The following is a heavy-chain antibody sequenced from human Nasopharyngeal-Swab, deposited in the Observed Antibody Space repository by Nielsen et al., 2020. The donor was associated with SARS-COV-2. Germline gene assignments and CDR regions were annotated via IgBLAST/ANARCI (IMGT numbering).Heavy chain of an antibody. V-gene: IGHV3-48*02. CDR3: AGSVRWFFDV. Sequence: GESLKISCAASGFAFDRYSMNWVRQAPGKGLEWISYITSDLNTIYYADSVKGRFSISRDNARNSLFLQMNSLRHEDTAVYYCAGSVRWFFDVWGRGALVTVSS. J-gene: IGHJ2*01. D-gene: IGHD5/OR15-5a*01. CDR1: GFAFDRYS. CDR2: ITSDLNTI.